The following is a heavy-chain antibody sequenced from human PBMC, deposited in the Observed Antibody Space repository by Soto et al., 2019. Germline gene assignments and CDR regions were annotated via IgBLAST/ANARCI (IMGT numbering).Heavy chain of an antibody. J-gene: IGHJ3*02. CDR3: AKEGFCTNGVCYAFDI. D-gene: IGHD2-8*01. Sequence: GGSLRLSCAASGFTFSSYAMSWVRQAPGKGLEWVSAISGSGGSTYYADSVKARFTISRDNSKNTLYLQMNSLRAEDTAVYYCAKEGFCTNGVCYAFDIWGQGTMVTVS. V-gene: IGHV3-23*01. CDR2: ISGSGGST. CDR1: GFTFSSYA.